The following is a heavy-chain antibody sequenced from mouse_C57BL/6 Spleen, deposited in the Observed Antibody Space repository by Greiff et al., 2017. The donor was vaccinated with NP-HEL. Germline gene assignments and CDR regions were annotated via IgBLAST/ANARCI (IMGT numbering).Heavy chain of an antibody. CDR2: ISYDGSN. J-gene: IGHJ4*01. D-gene: IGHD1-1*01. V-gene: IGHV3-6*01. Sequence: EVKLMESGPGLVKPSQSLSLTCSVTGYSITSGYYWNWIRQFPGNKLEWMGYISYDGSNNYNPSLKNRISITRDTSKNQFFLKLNSVTTEDTATYYCARGDYGSSYGDYWGQGTSVTVSS. CDR3: ARGDYGSSYGDY. CDR1: GYSITSGYY.